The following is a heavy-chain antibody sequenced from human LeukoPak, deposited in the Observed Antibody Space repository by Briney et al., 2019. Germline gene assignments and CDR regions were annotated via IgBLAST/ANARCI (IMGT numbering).Heavy chain of an antibody. CDR1: GFTFSSYG. V-gene: IGHV3-30*18. CDR3: AKGQEPLVTSNPFDY. CDR2: ISYDGSNK. Sequence: GGSLRLSCAASGFTFSSYGMHWVRQAPGKGLEWVAVISYDGSNKYYANSVKGRFTISRGNSMNTLYLQMNSLRAEDTAVYYCAKGQEPLVTSNPFDYWGQGTLVTVSS. D-gene: IGHD2-21*02. J-gene: IGHJ4*02.